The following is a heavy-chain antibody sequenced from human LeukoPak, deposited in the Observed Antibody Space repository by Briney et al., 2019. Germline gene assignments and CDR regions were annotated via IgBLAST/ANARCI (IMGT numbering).Heavy chain of an antibody. J-gene: IGHJ4*02. Sequence: PSETRSLTCTVSGGSISSSSYYWGWIRQPPGKVLEWIGSIYYSGSTYYNPSLKSRVTISVDTSKNQFSLKLSSVTAADTAVYYCARFRGYDIDYWGQGTLVTVSS. CDR2: IYYSGST. V-gene: IGHV4-39*07. CDR3: ARFRGYDIDY. CDR1: GGSISSSSYY. D-gene: IGHD3-9*01.